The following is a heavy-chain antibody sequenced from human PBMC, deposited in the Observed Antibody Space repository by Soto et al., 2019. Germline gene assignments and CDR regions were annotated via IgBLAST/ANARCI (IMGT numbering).Heavy chain of an antibody. CDR1: GYAFASKG. CDR2: ISAYNGNT. Sequence: SVKVSWKAPGYAFASKGRSWLQQAPGQGLEWMGWISAYNGNTNYAQKLQGRVTMTTDTSTSTAYMELRSLRSDDTAVYYCARLEYYYYYMDVWGKGTTVTVSS. J-gene: IGHJ6*03. D-gene: IGHD3-3*01. V-gene: IGHV1-18*01. CDR3: ARLEYYYYYMDV.